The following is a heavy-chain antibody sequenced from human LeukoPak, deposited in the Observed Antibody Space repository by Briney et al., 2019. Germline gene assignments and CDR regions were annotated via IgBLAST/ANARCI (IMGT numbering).Heavy chain of an antibody. CDR2: INPNSGGT. Sequence: HWAPVKVSCKASGYTFTGYYMHWVRQAPGQGLEWMGWINPNSGGTNYAQKFQGRVTMTRDTSISTAYMELSRLRSDDTAVYYCARYLTYYYDSSGDQYFDYWGQGTLVTVSS. V-gene: IGHV1-2*02. CDR3: ARYLTYYYDSSGDQYFDY. CDR1: GYTFTGYY. D-gene: IGHD3-22*01. J-gene: IGHJ4*02.